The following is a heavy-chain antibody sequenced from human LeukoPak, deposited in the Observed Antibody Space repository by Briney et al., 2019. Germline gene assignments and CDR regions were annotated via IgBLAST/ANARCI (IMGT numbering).Heavy chain of an antibody. D-gene: IGHD1-26*01. CDR3: ARHSLGVVGATGERDY. V-gene: IGHV5-51*01. Sequence: GESLKISCKGSGYSFTNYWIGWVRQMPGKGLECMGIIYPGDYDTRYSPSFQGQVTISADKSISTAYLQWSSLKASDTAMYYCARHSLGVVGATGERDYWGQGTLVTVSS. CDR2: IYPGDYDT. CDR1: GYSFTNYW. J-gene: IGHJ4*02.